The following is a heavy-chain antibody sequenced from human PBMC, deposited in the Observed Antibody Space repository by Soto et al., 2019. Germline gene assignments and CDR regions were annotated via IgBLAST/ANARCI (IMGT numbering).Heavy chain of an antibody. CDR2: IIPIFGTA. J-gene: IGHJ4*02. CDR3: AIQGGYSYGYDY. D-gene: IGHD5-18*01. V-gene: IGHV1-69*13. CDR1: GGTFSSYA. Sequence: ASVKVSCKASGGTFSSYAISWVRQAPGQGLEWMGGIIPIFGTANYAQKFQGRVTITADESTSTAYMELSSLRSEDTAVYYCAIQGGYSYGYDYWGQGTLVTVSS.